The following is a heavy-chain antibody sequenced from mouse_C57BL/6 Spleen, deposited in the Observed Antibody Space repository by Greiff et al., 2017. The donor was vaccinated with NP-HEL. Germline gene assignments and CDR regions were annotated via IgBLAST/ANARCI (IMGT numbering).Heavy chain of an antibody. V-gene: IGHV1-15*01. CDR1: GYTFTDYE. CDR2: IDPETGGT. J-gene: IGHJ2*01. D-gene: IGHD1-1*01. Sequence: SGAELVRPGASVTLSCKASGYTFTDYEMHWVKQTPVHGLEWIGAIDPETGGTAYNQKFKGKAILTAAKSSSTAYMELRSLTSEDSAVYYCTRWYYGSSYLYYFDYWGQGTTLTVSS. CDR3: TRWYYGSSYLYYFDY.